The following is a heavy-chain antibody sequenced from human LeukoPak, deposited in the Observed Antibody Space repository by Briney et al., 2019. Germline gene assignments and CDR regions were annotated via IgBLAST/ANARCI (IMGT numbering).Heavy chain of an antibody. Sequence: GGSVRLSCAASGFTFSSYSMNWVRQAPGMGLEWVSSISRGGDYTYSEDSVKGRFTISRDNAKDSLYLQLNSLRAEDTAVYYCARDLMAVAGTGFDHWGQGTLVTVSS. J-gene: IGHJ4*02. CDR1: GFTFSSYS. V-gene: IGHV3-21*01. D-gene: IGHD6-19*01. CDR3: ARDLMAVAGTGFDH. CDR2: ISRGGDYT.